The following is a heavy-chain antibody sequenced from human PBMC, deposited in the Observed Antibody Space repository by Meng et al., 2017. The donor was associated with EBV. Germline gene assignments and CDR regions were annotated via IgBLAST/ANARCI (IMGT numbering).Heavy chain of an antibody. CDR3: WGDLNYGSY. J-gene: IGHJ4*02. Sequence: VHLGEAGGGLVRPGGSLKLSCGASGFIFRDSAMHWVRQASGKGLEWVGRVETKTSKYATAYAASVKGRFSVSRDDSKNMVFLEMNSLKTEDTARYYCWGDLNYGSYWGQGTLVTVSS. CDR1: GFIFRDSA. CDR2: VETKTSKYAT. D-gene: IGHD3-16*01. V-gene: IGHV3-73*01.